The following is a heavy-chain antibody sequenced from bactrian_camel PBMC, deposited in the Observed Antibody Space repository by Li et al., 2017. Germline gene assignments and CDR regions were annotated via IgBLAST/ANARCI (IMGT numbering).Heavy chain of an antibody. Sequence: VQLVESGGDLVQPGGSLRLSCAASGSTFSSYAMIWVRQAPGKGLEWVSTINVHGGSTYYSDIVKGRFTISRDNARNTVYLQMNSLKPEDTAVYYCAHPSDYCSDSWCSADFAYWGQGTQVTV. V-gene: IGHV3S40*01. CDR1: GSTFSSYA. J-gene: IGHJ6*01. D-gene: IGHD3*01. CDR2: INVHGGST. CDR3: AHPSDYCSDSWCSADFAY.